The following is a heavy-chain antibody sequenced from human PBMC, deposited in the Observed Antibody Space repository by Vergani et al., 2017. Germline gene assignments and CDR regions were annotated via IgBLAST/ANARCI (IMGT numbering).Heavy chain of an antibody. J-gene: IGHJ6*02. CDR1: GFTFSSYW. Sequence: VQLVESGGGLVQPGGSLRLSCAASGFTFSSYWMSWVRQAPGKGLEWVANIKQDGSEKYYVDSVKGRFTISRDNAKNSLYLQMNSLRAEATAVYYCAGEPYEILAGPYGMDVWGQGTTVTVSS. D-gene: IGHD3-9*01. CDR2: IKQDGSEK. CDR3: AGEPYEILAGPYGMDV. V-gene: IGHV3-7*03.